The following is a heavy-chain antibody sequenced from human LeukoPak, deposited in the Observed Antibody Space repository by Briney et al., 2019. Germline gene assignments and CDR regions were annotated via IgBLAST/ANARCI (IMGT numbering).Heavy chain of an antibody. CDR1: GFTFSSYW. Sequence: GGSLRLSCAASGFTFSSYWMSWVRQAPGKGLEWVANIKQDGSEKYYVDSVKGRFTISRDNAKNSLYLQMNSLRAEDTAVYYSARERWELMWFWFDPWGQGTLVTVSS. J-gene: IGHJ5*02. CDR3: ARERWELMWFWFDP. CDR2: IKQDGSEK. V-gene: IGHV3-7*01. D-gene: IGHD1-26*01.